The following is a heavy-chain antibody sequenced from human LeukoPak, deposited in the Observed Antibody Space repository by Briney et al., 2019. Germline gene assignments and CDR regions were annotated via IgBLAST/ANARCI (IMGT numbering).Heavy chain of an antibody. CDR1: GFTVSSNY. CDR3: ARAPLLYFDWCYFDY. D-gene: IGHD3-9*01. J-gene: IGHJ4*02. V-gene: IGHV3-66*01. CDR2: IYSGGST. Sequence: GGSLRLPCAASGFTVSSNYMSWVRQAPGKGLEWVSVIYSGGSTYYADSVKGRFTISRDNSKNTLYLQMNSLRVEDTAVYYCARAPLLYFDWCYFDYWGQGTLVTVSS.